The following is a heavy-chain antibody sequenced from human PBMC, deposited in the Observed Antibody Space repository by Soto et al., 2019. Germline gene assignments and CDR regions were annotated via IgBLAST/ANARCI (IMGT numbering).Heavy chain of an antibody. Sequence: QVQLVQSGAEVKKPGASVKVSCKASGYTFTNYDINWVRQATGQGLEWMGWMNPKSGNTGYAQQFQGRVTMTRRTSIRTAYMELRSLSSEAPAKCYCVRVYGEIDYWGPGTLVTVSS. D-gene: IGHD4-17*01. CDR1: GYTFTNYD. CDR3: VRVYGEIDY. CDR2: MNPKSGNT. J-gene: IGHJ4*02. V-gene: IGHV1-8*01.